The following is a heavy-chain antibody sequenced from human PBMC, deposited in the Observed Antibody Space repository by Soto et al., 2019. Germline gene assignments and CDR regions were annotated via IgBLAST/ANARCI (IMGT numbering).Heavy chain of an antibody. CDR3: GRGGSDSPMAPGY. CDR2: ISYDGSNK. CDR1: GFTFSSYG. Sequence: PGGSLRLSCAASGFTFSSYGMHWVRQAPGKGLEWVAVISYDGSNKYYTDSVKGRFTISRDNAKNTLYLQMNSLRAEDAAVFYCGRGGSDSPMAPGYWGQGTLVTVSS. D-gene: IGHD5-18*01. J-gene: IGHJ4*02. V-gene: IGHV3-30*03.